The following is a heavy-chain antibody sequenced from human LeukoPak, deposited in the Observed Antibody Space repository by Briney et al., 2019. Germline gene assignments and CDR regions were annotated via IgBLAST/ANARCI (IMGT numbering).Heavy chain of an antibody. CDR3: ATLFGSGSWAYYFDY. CDR1: GGSISSSSYY. Sequence: ASETLSLTCTVSGGSISSSSYYWGWIRQPPGKGLEWIGSIYYSGSTYYNPSLKSRVTISVDTSKNQFSLKLSSVTAADTAVYYCATLFGSGSWAYYFDYWGQGTLVTVSS. V-gene: IGHV4-39*01. CDR2: IYYSGST. J-gene: IGHJ4*02. D-gene: IGHD6-13*01.